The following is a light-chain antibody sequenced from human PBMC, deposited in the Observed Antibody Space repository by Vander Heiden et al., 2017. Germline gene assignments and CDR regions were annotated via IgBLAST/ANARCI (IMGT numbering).Light chain of an antibody. CDR2: KAS. CDR3: QLYHRYPVT. CDR1: QTIDSW. J-gene: IGKJ5*01. V-gene: IGKV1-5*03. Sequence: DIQMAQSPSTLSASVGNRVTITCRASQTIDSWLAWYQQKPRKAPKLLIYKASTLENGVPARFSVSGYGTEFTLTVSGLQPDDFATYYCQLYHRYPVTFGQGTRLE.